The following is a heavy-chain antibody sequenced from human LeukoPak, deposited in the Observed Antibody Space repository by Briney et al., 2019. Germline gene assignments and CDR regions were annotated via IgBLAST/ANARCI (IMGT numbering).Heavy chain of an antibody. CDR1: GYTFTSYY. CDR2: INPSGGST. D-gene: IGHD3-10*01. J-gene: IGHJ3*02. Sequence: ASVKVSCKASGYTFTSYYMHWVRQAPGQGLEWMGIINPSGGSTSYAQKFQGRVTITADKSTSTAYMELSSLRSEDTAVYYCARDLEGSGSSDDAFDIWGQGTMVTVSS. CDR3: ARDLEGSGSSDDAFDI. V-gene: IGHV1-46*01.